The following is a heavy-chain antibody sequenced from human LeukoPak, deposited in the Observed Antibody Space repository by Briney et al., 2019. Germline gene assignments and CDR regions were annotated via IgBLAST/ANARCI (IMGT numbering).Heavy chain of an antibody. CDR3: AREEEYYYDSSGYYAFDI. CDR1: GFTFDDYA. Sequence: PGGSLRLSCAASGFTFDDYAMHWVRQAPGKGLEWVSGISWNSGSIGYADSVKGRFTISRDNAKNSLFLQMNSLRAEDTALYYCAREEEYYYDSSGYYAFDIWGQGTMVTVSS. CDR2: ISWNSGSI. V-gene: IGHV3-9*01. D-gene: IGHD3-22*01. J-gene: IGHJ3*02.